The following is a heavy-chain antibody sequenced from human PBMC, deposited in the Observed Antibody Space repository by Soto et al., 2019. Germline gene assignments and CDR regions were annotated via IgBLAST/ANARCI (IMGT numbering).Heavy chain of an antibody. J-gene: IGHJ4*02. V-gene: IGHV1-18*01. Sequence: QVQLVQSGAEIKKPGASVEVSCKASGYTFTTYGITWVRQAPGQGLEWMGWINVYTGNTDYAQKGQGRVTMTTDTSTSTAYMELRSLRSDDTAVYYCARFYGSGNFPYDYWGQGTLVTVSS. D-gene: IGHD3-10*01. CDR2: INVYTGNT. CDR1: GYTFTTYG. CDR3: ARFYGSGNFPYDY.